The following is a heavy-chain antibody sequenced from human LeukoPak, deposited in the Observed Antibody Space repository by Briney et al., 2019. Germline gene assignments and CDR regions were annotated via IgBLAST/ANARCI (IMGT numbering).Heavy chain of an antibody. D-gene: IGHD7-27*01. Sequence: TGGSLRLSCAASGLNFRKSWMTWVRQAPGRGLEWVANIKDDGSEKYYVDSVKGRFTISRDNAKNSLYLQMNSLSAEDTAVYYCTNWGDTWGLDFRGQGILVSVSS. CDR3: TNWGDTWGLDF. CDR1: GLNFRKSW. J-gene: IGHJ4*02. V-gene: IGHV3-7*01. CDR2: IKDDGSEK.